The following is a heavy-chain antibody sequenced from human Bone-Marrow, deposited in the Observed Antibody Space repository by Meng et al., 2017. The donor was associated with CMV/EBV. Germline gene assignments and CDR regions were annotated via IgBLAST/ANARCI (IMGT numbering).Heavy chain of an antibody. CDR3: ARDLDYGDYASDY. V-gene: IGHV1-2*02. J-gene: IGHJ4*02. CDR1: GYTFTGYY. CDR2: INPNSGGT. Sequence: VQSGAGVTRPGVTGKVSCKPSGYTFTGYYMHWVRQAPGQGLEWMGVINPNSGGTNYAQKFQGRVTMTRDTSISTAYMELSRLISDDTAVYYCARDLDYGDYASDYWGQGTLVTVAS. D-gene: IGHD4-17*01.